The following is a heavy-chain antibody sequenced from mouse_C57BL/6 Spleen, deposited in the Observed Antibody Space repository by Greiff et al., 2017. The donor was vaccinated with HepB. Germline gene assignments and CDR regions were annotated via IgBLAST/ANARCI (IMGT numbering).Heavy chain of an antibody. CDR2: ISYDGSN. J-gene: IGHJ3*01. D-gene: IGHD2-4*01. CDR3: ARDMELRRGWFAY. Sequence: DVQLQESGPGLVKPSQSLSLTCSVTGYSITSGYYWNWIRQFPGNKLEWMGYISYDGSNNYNPSLKNRISITRDTSKNQFFLKLNSVTTEDTATYYCARDMELRRGWFAYWGQGTLVTVSA. V-gene: IGHV3-6*01. CDR1: GYSITSGYY.